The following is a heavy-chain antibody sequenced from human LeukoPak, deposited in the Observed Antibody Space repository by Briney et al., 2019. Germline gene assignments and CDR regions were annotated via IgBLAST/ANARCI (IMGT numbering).Heavy chain of an antibody. Sequence: GGSLRLSCAASGFTFSSYTMNWVRQAPGKGLEWISYISSSSSTTYYDDSVRGRFTISRDNAKNSLYLQMNSLRDEDTAVYYCARDYDSTGQIDYWGQGTLVTVSS. CDR1: GFTFSSYT. V-gene: IGHV3-48*02. J-gene: IGHJ4*02. D-gene: IGHD3-22*01. CDR3: ARDYDSTGQIDY. CDR2: ISSSSSTT.